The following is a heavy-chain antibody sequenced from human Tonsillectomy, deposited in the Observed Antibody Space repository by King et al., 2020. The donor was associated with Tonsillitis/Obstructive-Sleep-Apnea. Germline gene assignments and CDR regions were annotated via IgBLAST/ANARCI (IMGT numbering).Heavy chain of an antibody. D-gene: IGHD3-10*01. CDR1: GFTVSSNY. CDR2: IYSVGST. Sequence: VQLVESGGGLIQPGGSLRLSCAASGFTVSSNYISWVRQATGEGLEWVSFIYSVGSTYYADSVKVRFTISRDNSKNTLYLQMNSLRAEDTAVYYCARDQDYGSGSYFHYYYYMDVWGKGTTVTVSS. V-gene: IGHV3-53*01. CDR3: ARDQDYGSGSYFHYYYYMDV. J-gene: IGHJ6*03.